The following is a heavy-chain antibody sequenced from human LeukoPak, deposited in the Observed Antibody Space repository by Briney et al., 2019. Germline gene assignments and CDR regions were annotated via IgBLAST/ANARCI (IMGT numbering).Heavy chain of an antibody. CDR2: INHSGST. CDR1: GGSISRYY. V-gene: IGHV4-34*01. J-gene: IGHJ5*02. Sequence: SETLSLTCTVSGGSISRYYWSWIRQPPGKGREWIGEINHSGSTNYNPSLKSRVTISVDTSKNQFSLKLSSVTAADTAVYYCARLQGKRGVVVVAATPRGYNWFDPWGQGTLVTVSS. D-gene: IGHD2-15*01. CDR3: ARLQGKRGVVVVAATPRGYNWFDP.